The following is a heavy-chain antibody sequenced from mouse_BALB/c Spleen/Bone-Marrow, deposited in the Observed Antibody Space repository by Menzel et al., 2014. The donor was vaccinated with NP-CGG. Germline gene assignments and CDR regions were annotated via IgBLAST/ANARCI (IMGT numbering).Heavy chain of an antibody. J-gene: IGHJ4*01. Sequence: EVMLVESGGGLVQPKGSLKLSCTASGFTFNTNAMNWVRQAPGKGLEWVARIRSTSNDFATYYADSVKDRFTISRDDSQNMLYLQMNNLKTEDTAMYYCVGYSYDYWGQGTSVTVSS. D-gene: IGHD1-1*01. V-gene: IGHV10S3*01. CDR2: IRSTSNDFAT. CDR3: VGYSYDY. CDR1: GFTFNTNA.